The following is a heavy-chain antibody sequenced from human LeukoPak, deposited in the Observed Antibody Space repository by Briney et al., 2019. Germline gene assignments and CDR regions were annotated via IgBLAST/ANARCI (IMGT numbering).Heavy chain of an antibody. CDR2: ISSSGSTI. J-gene: IGHJ4*02. CDR1: GFTFSDYY. V-gene: IGHV3-11*01. D-gene: IGHD4-17*01. Sequence: GGSLRLSCAASGFTFSDYYMSCIRQAPGKGLEWVSYISSSGSTIYYADSVKGRFTISRDNAKNSLYLQMNSLRAEDTAVYYCASLHYGDYYFDYWGQGTLVTVSS. CDR3: ASLHYGDYYFDY.